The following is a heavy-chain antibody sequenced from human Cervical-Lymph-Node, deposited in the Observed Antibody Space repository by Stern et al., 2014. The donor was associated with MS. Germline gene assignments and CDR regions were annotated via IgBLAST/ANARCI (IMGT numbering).Heavy chain of an antibody. J-gene: IGHJ6*02. CDR3: ARDRHYGMDV. CDR1: GYSFISYA. CDR2: IIPMSDIT. Sequence: VQLVESGAELQKPGSSVKVSCTASGYSFISYAISWVRQAPGQGLEWMGGIIPMSDITTYAQKFQGRVTMTADKSTTTVYMELNSLKSEDTAVYYCARDRHYGMDVWCQGQTVTVSS. V-gene: IGHV1-69*17.